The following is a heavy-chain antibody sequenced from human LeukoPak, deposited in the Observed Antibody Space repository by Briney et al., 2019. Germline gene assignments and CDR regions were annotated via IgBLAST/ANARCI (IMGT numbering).Heavy chain of an antibody. D-gene: IGHD2-15*01. CDR3: ARNVGWFRFDY. CDR1: GFTFSTYW. V-gene: IGHV3-7*03. Sequence: GGSLRLSCAASGFTFSTYWMDWVRQAPGKGLEWVANIKEDGSEKYYEDSVKGRFTISRDNAKNSLYLQMNSLRAEDTAVYYCARNVGWFRFDYWGQGTLVTVSS. CDR2: IKEDGSEK. J-gene: IGHJ4*02.